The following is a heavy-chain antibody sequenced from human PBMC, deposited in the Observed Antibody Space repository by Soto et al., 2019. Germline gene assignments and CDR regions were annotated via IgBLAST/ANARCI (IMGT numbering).Heavy chain of an antibody. V-gene: IGHV3-23*01. Sequence: PGGSLRLSCSASGFTVSTYTMGWVRLAPGKGLEWVSTIFSGGVTTKYADSVTGRFSISRDNSKNILYLQMNSLGVDDTAVYYCARESQPDRIWTFDYPGRGILVTVSS. D-gene: IGHD1-1*01. CDR3: ARESQPDRIWTFDY. J-gene: IGHJ4*02. CDR1: GFTVSTYT. CDR2: IFSGGVTT.